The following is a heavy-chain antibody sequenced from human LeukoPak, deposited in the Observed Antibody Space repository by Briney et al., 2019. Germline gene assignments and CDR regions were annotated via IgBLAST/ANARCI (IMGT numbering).Heavy chain of an antibody. V-gene: IGHV3-23*01. CDR2: ISGNGDST. CDR3: AKWEDYYYQNSGYPGSFYP. CDR1: GFTFRSYA. J-gene: IGHJ5*02. Sequence: GGSLRLSCVASGFTFRSYAMSWVRQAPGKGLEWVAGISGNGDSTDHADSVKGRFTISRDNSKNTLSLQMNSLRAEETAVYYCAKWEDYYYQNSGYPGSFYPWGQGTLVTVSS. D-gene: IGHD3-22*01.